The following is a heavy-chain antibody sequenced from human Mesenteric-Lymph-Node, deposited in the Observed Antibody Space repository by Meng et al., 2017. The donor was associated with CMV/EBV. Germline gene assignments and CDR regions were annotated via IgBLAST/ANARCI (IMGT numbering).Heavy chain of an antibody. J-gene: IGHJ4*02. CDR3: ASVVSPDYNFWSGYYIYFDS. D-gene: IGHD3-3*01. V-gene: IGHV4-39*07. CDR1: SSCY. Sequence: SSCYWGWIRQPPRKGLEWLGNIYCSGGAYSNPSLKIRVTISVDASKNQFSLKLSSVTAADTAVYYCASVVSPDYNFWSGYYIYFDSWGQGALVTVSS. CDR2: IYCSGGA.